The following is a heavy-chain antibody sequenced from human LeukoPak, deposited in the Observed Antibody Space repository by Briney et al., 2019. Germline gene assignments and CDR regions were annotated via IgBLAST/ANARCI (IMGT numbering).Heavy chain of an antibody. V-gene: IGHV3-30-3*02. CDR2: ISSHGGNI. Sequence: QPGGSLRLSCAASGFTFGAYAMHWVRQAPGKGLEWVAVISSHGGNIYYADSVKGRFTISRDNSKNTLYLQMNSLGTEDTAVYYCAKYTHHEILTGYPSSPAYLDYWGQGTLVTVSS. CDR3: AKYTHHEILTGYPSSPAYLDY. CDR1: GFTFGAYA. J-gene: IGHJ4*02. D-gene: IGHD3-9*01.